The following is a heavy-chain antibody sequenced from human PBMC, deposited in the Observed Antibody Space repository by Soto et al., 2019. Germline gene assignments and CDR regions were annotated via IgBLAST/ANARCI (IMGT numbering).Heavy chain of an antibody. J-gene: IGHJ6*02. CDR3: ARDGGYSGNSNYYDGMDV. V-gene: IGHV4-30-4*01. CDR1: GGSISSGDYY. Sequence: QVQLQESGPGLVKPSQTLSLTCTVSGGSISSGDYYWSWIRQAPGKGLEWIGYIYNSGSTYYNPSLKSRVTISADTSKNQFSPKLSSVTAADTAVYYCARDGGYSGNSNYYDGMDVWGQGTTVTVSS. CDR2: IYNSGST. D-gene: IGHD1-26*01.